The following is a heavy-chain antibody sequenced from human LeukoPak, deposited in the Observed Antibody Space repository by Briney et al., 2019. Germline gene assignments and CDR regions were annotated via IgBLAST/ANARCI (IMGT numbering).Heavy chain of an antibody. V-gene: IGHV4-4*07. CDR2: IYSSGST. Sequence: SETLSLTCTVSGGSINNYYWSWIRLPAGKGLERIGRIYSSGSTNYSPSLKSRVTMSVDTSKTQFSLRLSSVTAADTAVYYCARGPDTRGYSYYFDYWGQGTLVSVSS. D-gene: IGHD5-18*01. J-gene: IGHJ4*02. CDR1: GGSINNYY. CDR3: ARGPDTRGYSYYFDY.